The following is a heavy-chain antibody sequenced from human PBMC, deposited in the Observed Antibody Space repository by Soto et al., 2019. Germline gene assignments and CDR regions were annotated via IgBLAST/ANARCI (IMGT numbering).Heavy chain of an antibody. CDR1: GYFISSGHY. CDR2: IYDSGTTYT. CDR3: ERAGQWLFGQYYFDY. J-gene: IGHJ4*02. V-gene: IGHV4-38-2*01. D-gene: IGHD6-19*01. Sequence: SETLSLTCAVSGYFISSGHYWGWIRQTPGKGLEWIGYIYDSGTTYTYFNPSLKSRVTISVDTSKNQFSLKVRSVTAADSAVYYCERAGQWLFGQYYFDYWGQGTLVTVSS.